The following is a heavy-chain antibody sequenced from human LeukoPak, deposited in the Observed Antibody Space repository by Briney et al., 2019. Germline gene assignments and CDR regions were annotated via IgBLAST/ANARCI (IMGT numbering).Heavy chain of an antibody. D-gene: IGHD2-15*01. CDR2: IKQDGGEK. J-gene: IGHJ4*02. Sequence: GGSLRLSCAASGFTFSSYWMSWVRQAPGKGLEWVANIKQDGGEKYYVDSVKGRFTISRDNSKNTLYLQMNSLRAEDTAVYYCAKSFRIRPTAATSGRLDYWGQGTLVTVSS. CDR1: GFTFSSYW. V-gene: IGHV3-7*01. CDR3: AKSFRIRPTAATSGRLDY.